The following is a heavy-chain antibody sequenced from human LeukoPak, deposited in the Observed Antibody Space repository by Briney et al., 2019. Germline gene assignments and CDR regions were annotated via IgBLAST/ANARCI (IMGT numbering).Heavy chain of an antibody. Sequence: QTGGSLRLSCAASGFTFSSYWMSWVRQAPGKGLEWVANIKQDGSEKYYVDSVKGRFTISRDNAKNSLYLQMNSLRAEDTAVYYRARPSRVPLFDDLAPGMHDAFDIWGQGTMVTVSS. CDR1: GFTFSSYW. CDR2: IKQDGSEK. D-gene: IGHD3/OR15-3a*01. CDR3: ARPSRVPLFDDLAPGMHDAFDI. J-gene: IGHJ3*02. V-gene: IGHV3-7*03.